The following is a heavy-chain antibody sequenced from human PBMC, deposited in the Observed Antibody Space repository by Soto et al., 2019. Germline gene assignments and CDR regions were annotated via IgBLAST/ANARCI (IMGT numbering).Heavy chain of an antibody. CDR2: ISYDGSNK. J-gene: IGHJ5*02. CDR1: GFTFSSYG. V-gene: IGHV3-30*18. Sequence: PGGSLRLSCAASGFTFSSYGMHWVRQAPGKGLEWVAVISYDGSNKYYADSVKGRFTISRDNSKNTLYLQMNSLRAEDTAVYYCAKDRRYRLPLSGLRTGSWFDPWGQGTLVTVSS. D-gene: IGHD1-1*01. CDR3: AKDRRYRLPLSGLRTGSWFDP.